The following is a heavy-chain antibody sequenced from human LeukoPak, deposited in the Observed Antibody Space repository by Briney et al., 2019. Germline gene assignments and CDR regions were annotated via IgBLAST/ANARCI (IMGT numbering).Heavy chain of an antibody. J-gene: IGHJ4*02. CDR2: ITGSGTTI. Sequence: PGGSLRLSCAASGFTFSSFEMNWVRQAPRKGLEWVSYITGSGTTIYYADSLQGRFTISRDNAKNSLYLQMNSLRAEDTAVYYCARGGLPDYWGQGTLVTVSS. V-gene: IGHV3-48*03. D-gene: IGHD3/OR15-3a*01. CDR3: ARGGLPDY. CDR1: GFTFSSFE.